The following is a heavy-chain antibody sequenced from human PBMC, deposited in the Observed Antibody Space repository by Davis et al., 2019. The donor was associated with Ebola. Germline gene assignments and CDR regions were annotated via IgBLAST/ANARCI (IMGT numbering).Heavy chain of an antibody. J-gene: IGHJ6*02. Sequence: GESLKISCAASGFTFSSYSMNWVRQAPGEGLEWVSYISSSSSTIYYADSVKGRFTISRDNAKNSLYLQMNSLRDEDTAVYYCAREGITMVQGVLYYYGMDVWGQGTTVTVSS. CDR3: AREGITMVQGVLYYYGMDV. CDR2: ISSSSSTI. CDR1: GFTFSSYS. D-gene: IGHD3-10*01. V-gene: IGHV3-48*02.